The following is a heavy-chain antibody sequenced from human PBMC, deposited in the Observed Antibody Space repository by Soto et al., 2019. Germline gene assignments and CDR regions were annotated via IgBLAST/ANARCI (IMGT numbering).Heavy chain of an antibody. CDR3: AIGWRFDP. CDR1: GGSFSGYQ. J-gene: IGHJ5*02. CDR2: INHSGTT. D-gene: IGHD1-1*01. Sequence: SETLSLTCGVYGGSFSGYQWNWIRQSPGQGLEWIGEINHSGTTKYNPSLESRINLSVDTSKKQFSLKMFSVTAADTAIYYCAIGWRFDPWGQGTQVTVSS. V-gene: IGHV4-34*01.